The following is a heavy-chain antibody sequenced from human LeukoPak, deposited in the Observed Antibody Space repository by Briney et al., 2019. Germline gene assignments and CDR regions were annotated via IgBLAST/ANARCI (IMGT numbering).Heavy chain of an antibody. CDR1: GLSFDDYA. J-gene: IGHJ4*01. D-gene: IGHD1-1*01. V-gene: IGHV3-9*01. Sequence: GGSLRLSCAASGLSFDDYAMHWLRQAPGKGLQWVSGISRNSGSEGYADSVKGRFTISRDNAKNSLYLQMNSRRAEDTAFYYCAKDGRLDTSGIFALWGHGPLVPVSS. CDR2: ISRNSGSE. CDR3: AKDGRLDTSGIFAL.